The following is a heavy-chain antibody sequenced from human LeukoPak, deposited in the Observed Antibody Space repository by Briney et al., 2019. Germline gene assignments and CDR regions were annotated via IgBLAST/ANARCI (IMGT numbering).Heavy chain of an antibody. CDR2: IYYSGT. V-gene: IGHV4-39*01. CDR1: TFSSYA. D-gene: IGHD2-15*01. J-gene: IGHJ4*02. CDR3: ARIGGSRVFGDY. Sequence: TFSSYAMSWVRRAPGKGLEWIGTIYYSGTYYNPSLKSRVTVSVDTSKNRFSLKLSSVTAADTAMYYCARIGGSRVFGDYWGQGILVTVSS.